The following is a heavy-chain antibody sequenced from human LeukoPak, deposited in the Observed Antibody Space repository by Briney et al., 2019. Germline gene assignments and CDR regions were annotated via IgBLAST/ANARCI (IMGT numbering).Heavy chain of an antibody. CDR1: GFTFSSYA. D-gene: IGHD3-22*01. V-gene: IGHV3-23*01. J-gene: IGHJ4*02. Sequence: PGGSLRLSCAASGFTFSSYAMSWVRQAPGKGLEWVSAISGSGGSTYYADSVKGRFTISRDNSKNTLYLQMNSLRAEDTAVYYCAKDPGFYLDSSGYFDYWGQGTLVTVSS. CDR2: ISGSGGST. CDR3: AKDPGFYLDSSGYFDY.